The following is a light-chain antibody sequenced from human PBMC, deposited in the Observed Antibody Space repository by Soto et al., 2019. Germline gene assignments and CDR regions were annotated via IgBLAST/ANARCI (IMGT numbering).Light chain of an antibody. CDR1: QSLSTNY. Sequence: EIVLTQSPGTLSLSPGERATLSCRASQSLSTNYLAWYQRKPGQAPRLLIYGASSRATDIPRRFSGSGSGTAFTLTITRLEPADFAVYYCQQYGDSPPTFGQGTKV. CDR2: GAS. CDR3: QQYGDSPPT. J-gene: IGKJ1*01. V-gene: IGKV3-20*01.